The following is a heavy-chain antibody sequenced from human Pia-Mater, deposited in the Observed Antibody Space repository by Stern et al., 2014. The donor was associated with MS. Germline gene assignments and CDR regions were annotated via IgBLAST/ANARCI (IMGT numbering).Heavy chain of an antibody. Sequence: QVQLVDSGAEVKKPGSSVKVSCKASGGTFNVYAINWLRQAPGQGLEWMGGIIPIFGTANYAQKFQGRVTITADESTRTSSMQLSSLRYDDTAVYYCARDGRHTDNYGLDVWGQGTTVTVSS. J-gene: IGHJ6*02. CDR3: ARDGRHTDNYGLDV. V-gene: IGHV1-69*01. CDR1: GGTFNVYA. D-gene: IGHD3-9*01. CDR2: IIPIFGTA.